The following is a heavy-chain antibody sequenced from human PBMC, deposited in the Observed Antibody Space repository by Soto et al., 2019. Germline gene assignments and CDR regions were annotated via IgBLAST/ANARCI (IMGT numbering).Heavy chain of an antibody. CDR2: ISYDGSHE. Sequence: SLRLSCSASGFPFSTYGMHWVRQAPGKGLEWVAVISYDGSHEYYADSVKGRFTISRDNSKSTVYLELNNLSAEDTAVYHCAKNQGVELVPLATVDWFDPWGQGSVVTVSS. V-gene: IGHV3-30*18. CDR1: GFPFSTYG. D-gene: IGHD1-26*01. CDR3: AKNQGVELVPLATVDWFDP. J-gene: IGHJ5*02.